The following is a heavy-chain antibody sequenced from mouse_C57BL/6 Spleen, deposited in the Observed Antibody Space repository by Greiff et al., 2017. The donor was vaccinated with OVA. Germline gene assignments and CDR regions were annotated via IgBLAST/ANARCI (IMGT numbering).Heavy chain of an antibody. CDR1: GYSFTDYN. D-gene: IGHD1-1*01. V-gene: IGHV1-39*01. Sequence: EVQLQQSGPELVKPGASVKISCKASGYSFTDYNMNWVKQSNGKSLEWIGVINPNYGTTSYNQKFKGKATLTVDQSSSTAYMQLNSLTSEYSSVXSCASGAFGTTVVAPPYFDYWGQGTTLTVSS. J-gene: IGHJ2*01. CDR2: INPNYGTT. CDR3: ASGAFGTTVVAPPYFDY.